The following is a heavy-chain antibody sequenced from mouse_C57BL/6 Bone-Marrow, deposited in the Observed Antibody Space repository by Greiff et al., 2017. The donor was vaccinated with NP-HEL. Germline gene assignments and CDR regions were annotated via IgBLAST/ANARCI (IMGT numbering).Heavy chain of an antibody. V-gene: IGHV1-59*01. D-gene: IGHD2-4*01. CDR2: IDPSDSYT. CDR1: GYTFTSYW. Sequence: QVQLQQPGAELVRPGTSVKLSCKASGYTFTSYWMHWVKQRPGQGLEWIGVIDPSDSYTNYNQKFKGKATLTVDTSSSTAYMQLSSLTSEDSAVYYCARSSYDYDGTWFAYWGQGTLVTVSA. J-gene: IGHJ3*01. CDR3: ARSSYDYDGTWFAY.